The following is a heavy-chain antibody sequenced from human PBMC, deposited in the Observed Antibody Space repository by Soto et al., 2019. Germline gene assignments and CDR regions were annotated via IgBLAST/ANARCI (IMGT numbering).Heavy chain of an antibody. Sequence: SETLSLTCAVYGGSFSGYYWSWIRQPPGKGLEWIGEINHSGSTNYNPSLKSRVTISVDTSKNQFSLKLSSVTAADTAVYYCARGRTVTTGHFDYWGQGTLVTVSS. CDR2: INHSGST. CDR3: ARGRTVTTGHFDY. D-gene: IGHD4-17*01. CDR1: GGSFSGYY. V-gene: IGHV4-34*01. J-gene: IGHJ4*02.